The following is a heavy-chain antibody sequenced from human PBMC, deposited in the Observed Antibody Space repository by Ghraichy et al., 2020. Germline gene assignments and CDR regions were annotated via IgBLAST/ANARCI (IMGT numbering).Heavy chain of an antibody. CDR2: AYSRSRWYI. CDR3: ARTEWLDFFDV. J-gene: IGHJ2*01. V-gene: IGHV6-1*01. Sequence: KAYSRSRWYIDYAVSVKGRITITPDTSKNDFSLQLNAVTPEDTAVYDCARTEWLDFFDVWGRGTLVTV. D-gene: IGHD6-19*01.